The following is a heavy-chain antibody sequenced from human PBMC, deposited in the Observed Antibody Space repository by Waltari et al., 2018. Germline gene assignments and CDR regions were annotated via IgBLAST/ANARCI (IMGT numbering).Heavy chain of an antibody. Sequence: EVQLVESGGDLVQPGGSLRLSCAASGFPFSSYWMHWVRQVPGKGLVWGSRINTDGRTTDYADSVKGRFTISRDNAKNTLYLQMNSLRGEDTAVYYCARDSGGADALWGQGILVTVSS. V-gene: IGHV3-74*01. J-gene: IGHJ4*02. CDR3: ARDSGGADAL. CDR2: INTDGRTT. D-gene: IGHD3-10*01. CDR1: GFPFSSYW.